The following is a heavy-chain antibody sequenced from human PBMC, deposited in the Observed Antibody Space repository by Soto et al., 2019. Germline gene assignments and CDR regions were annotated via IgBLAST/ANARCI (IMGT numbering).Heavy chain of an antibody. V-gene: IGHV3-30*03. D-gene: IGHD3-3*01. CDR1: GFTFSSYG. CDR3: ARDPYDFWSGDSLP. Sequence: GGSLRLSCAASGFTFSSYGMHWVRQAPGKGLEWVAVISYDGSNKYYADSVKGRFTISRDNAKNSLYLQMNSLRAEDTAVYYCARDPYDFWSGDSLPWGQGTLVTVSS. J-gene: IGHJ5*02. CDR2: ISYDGSNK.